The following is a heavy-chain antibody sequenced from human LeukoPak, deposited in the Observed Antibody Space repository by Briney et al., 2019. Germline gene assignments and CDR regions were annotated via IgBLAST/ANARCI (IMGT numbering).Heavy chain of an antibody. D-gene: IGHD7-27*01. CDR2: INPSSGST. CDR3: ARRAGDHYYFDY. V-gene: IGHV1-46*01. CDR1: EYTFTGYY. J-gene: IGHJ4*02. Sequence: AAVKVSCKASEYTFTGYYMHWVRQAPGQGLEWMGIINPSSGSTSYAQKFQDRVKMTRDTSRSTVYMELSSLRSEDTAVYYCARRAGDHYYFDYWGQGTLVTVSS.